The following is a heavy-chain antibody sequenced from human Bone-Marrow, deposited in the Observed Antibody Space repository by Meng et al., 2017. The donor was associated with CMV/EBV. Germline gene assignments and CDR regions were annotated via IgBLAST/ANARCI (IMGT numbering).Heavy chain of an antibody. J-gene: IGHJ6*02. CDR3: ARQGYSHGMDV. CDR2: INPNSGGT. D-gene: IGHD5-18*01. CDR1: GYTFTSYG. Sequence: ASVKVSCKASGYTFTSYGISWVRQAPGQGLEWMGWINPNSGGTNYAQKFQGRVTMTEDTSTDTAYMELSSLRSEDTAVYYCARQGYSHGMDVWGQGTTVTVSS. V-gene: IGHV1-18*01.